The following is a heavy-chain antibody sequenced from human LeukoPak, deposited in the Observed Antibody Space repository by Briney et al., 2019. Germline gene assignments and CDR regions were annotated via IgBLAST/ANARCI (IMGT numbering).Heavy chain of an antibody. CDR3: ASPTPYSSGWYTPWFDY. CDR1: GFTFSSYW. J-gene: IGHJ4*02. Sequence: PGGSLRLSCAASGFTFSSYWMSWVRQAPGKGLEWVANIKQDGSEKYYVDSVKGRFTISRDNAKNSLYLQMNSLRAEDTAVYYCASPTPYSSGWYTPWFDYWGQGTLVTVSS. V-gene: IGHV3-7*01. CDR2: IKQDGSEK. D-gene: IGHD6-19*01.